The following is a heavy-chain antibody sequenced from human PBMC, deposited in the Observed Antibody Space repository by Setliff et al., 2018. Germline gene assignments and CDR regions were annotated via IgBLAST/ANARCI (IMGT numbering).Heavy chain of an antibody. D-gene: IGHD5-18*01. CDR2: INTNTGNP. J-gene: IGHJ5*02. Sequence: ASVKVSCKASGYTFTTYAMSWMRQAPGQGLEWMGWINTNTGNPTYAQGFTGRFVFSLDTSASTAYLQISSLKAEDTAVYYCAKAVETAMVAATLFFDPWGQGTLVTVSS. V-gene: IGHV7-4-1*02. CDR1: GYTFTTYA. CDR3: AKAVETAMVAATLFFDP.